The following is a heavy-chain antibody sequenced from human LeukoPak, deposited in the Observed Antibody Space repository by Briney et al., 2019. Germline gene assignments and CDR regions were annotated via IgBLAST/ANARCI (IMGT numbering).Heavy chain of an antibody. Sequence: PGGSLRLSCEASGFTFSNYSMNWVRQPPGKGLEWIGEINHSGSTNYNPSLKSRVTISVDTSKNQFSLNLSSVTAADTAVYYCARDLGDLSFDIWGQGTMVTVSS. V-gene: IGHV4-34*01. D-gene: IGHD3-10*01. J-gene: IGHJ3*02. CDR2: INHSGST. CDR3: ARDLGDLSFDI. CDR1: GFTFSNYS.